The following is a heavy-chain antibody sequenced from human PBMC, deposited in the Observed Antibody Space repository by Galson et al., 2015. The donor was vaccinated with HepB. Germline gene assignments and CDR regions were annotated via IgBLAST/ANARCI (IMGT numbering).Heavy chain of an antibody. Sequence: SCKASGGTFSSYTISWVRQAPGQGLEWMGRIIPILGIANYAQKFQGRVTITADKSTSTAYMELSSLRSEDTAVYYCASSYCSSTSCYGYYYGMDVWGQGTTVTVSS. J-gene: IGHJ6*02. CDR3: ASSYCSSTSCYGYYYGMDV. CDR1: GGTFSSYT. V-gene: IGHV1-69*02. D-gene: IGHD2-2*01. CDR2: IIPILGIA.